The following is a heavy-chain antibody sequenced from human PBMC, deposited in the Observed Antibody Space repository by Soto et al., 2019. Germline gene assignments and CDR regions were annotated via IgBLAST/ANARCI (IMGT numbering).Heavy chain of an antibody. CDR1: GGTFSSYA. CDR3: ARPGGSYIVDTIGDAFDI. J-gene: IGHJ3*02. Sequence: GASVKVSCKASGGTFSSYAISWVRQAPGQGLEWMGGIIPIFGTANYAQKFQGRVTITADESTSTAYMELSSLRSEDTAVYYCARPGGSYIVDTIGDAFDIWGQGTMVTVSS. CDR2: IIPIFGTA. D-gene: IGHD5-12*01. V-gene: IGHV1-69*13.